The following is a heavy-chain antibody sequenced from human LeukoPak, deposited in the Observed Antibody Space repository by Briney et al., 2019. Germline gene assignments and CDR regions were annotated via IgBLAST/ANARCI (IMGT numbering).Heavy chain of an antibody. CDR1: GGSISSYY. J-gene: IGHJ4*02. V-gene: IGHV4-4*07. D-gene: IGHD4-23*01. CDR2: IYSSGST. CDR3: ARGGKATVVTV. Sequence: SETLSLTCTVSGGSISSYYWSWIRQPAGKGLEWIGRIYSSGSTNCNPSLKSRVTMSVDTSKNQFSLKLSSVTAADTAVYYCARGGKATVVTVWGQGTLVTVSS.